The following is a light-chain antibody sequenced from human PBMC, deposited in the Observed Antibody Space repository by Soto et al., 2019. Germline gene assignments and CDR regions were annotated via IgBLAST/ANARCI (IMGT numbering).Light chain of an antibody. J-gene: IGLJ1*01. CDR3: SSYTSSSKGV. Sequence: QSALTQPASVSGSPGQSITISCTGTSSDVGGYNYVSWYQQHPGKAPKLMIYDVSNLPSGVSNRFSGSKSGNTASLTISGLQAEDEADYYCSSYTSSSKGVFGTGTKLTVL. V-gene: IGLV2-14*01. CDR2: DVS. CDR1: SSDVGGYNY.